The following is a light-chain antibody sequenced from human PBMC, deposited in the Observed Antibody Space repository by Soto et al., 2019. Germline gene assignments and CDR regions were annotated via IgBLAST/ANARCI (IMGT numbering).Light chain of an antibody. Sequence: QSVLTQPPSASGTPGQRVTITCSGSGSHFGSTAVNWYQLLPGTAPKLLIYSNDRRPSGVPDRFSGSKSGTSASLAISGLQSEDEADYYCATWDDSLYGWMFGGGTKLTVL. J-gene: IGLJ3*02. CDR2: SND. V-gene: IGLV1-44*01. CDR3: ATWDDSLYGWM. CDR1: GSHFGSTA.